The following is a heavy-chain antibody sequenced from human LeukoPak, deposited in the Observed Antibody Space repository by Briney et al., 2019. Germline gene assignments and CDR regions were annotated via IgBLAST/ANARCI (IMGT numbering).Heavy chain of an antibody. V-gene: IGHV1-2*02. CDR1: GGTFSSYA. CDR3: ARGSPPRVYYDRSGYYSYYFDY. CDR2: LNPNSGDT. J-gene: IGHJ4*02. D-gene: IGHD3-22*01. Sequence: ASVKVSCKASGGTFSSYAFNWVRQAPGQGLEWMGWLNPNSGDTNYAQKFQGRVTMTRDTSISTAYMELSRLRSDDTAVYYCARGSPPRVYYDRSGYYSYYFDYWGQGTLVTVSS.